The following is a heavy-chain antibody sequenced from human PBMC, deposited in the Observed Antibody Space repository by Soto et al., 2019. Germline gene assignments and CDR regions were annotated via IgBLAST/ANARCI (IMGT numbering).Heavy chain of an antibody. V-gene: IGHV3-72*01. CDR3: ARSGSSTSCYDY. CDR2: IRKQANIYTT. D-gene: IGHD2-2*01. CDR1: GFTFSYHD. Sequence: GGSLRLSCVGAGFTFSYHDRDWVRQAPGKGLEWVGRIRKQANIYTTHYAASVQGRFTISRDDPKNSLYLQMNSLKTEDTAVYYCARSGSSTSCYDYWGQGTLVTVSS. J-gene: IGHJ4*02.